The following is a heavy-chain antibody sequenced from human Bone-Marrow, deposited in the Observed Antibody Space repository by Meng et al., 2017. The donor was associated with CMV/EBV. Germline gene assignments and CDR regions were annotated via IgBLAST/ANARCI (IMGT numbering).Heavy chain of an antibody. V-gene: IGHV3-53*01. J-gene: IGHJ3*02. Sequence: GESLKISCAASGFTFSSYGMHWVRQAPGKGLEWVSVIYSGGSTYYADSVKGRFTISRDNSKNTLYLQMNSLRVEDTAVYYCARANDFWSGLGGAFDIWGQGTMVTVSS. CDR1: GFTFSSYG. CDR2: IYSGGST. CDR3: ARANDFWSGLGGAFDI. D-gene: IGHD3-3*01.